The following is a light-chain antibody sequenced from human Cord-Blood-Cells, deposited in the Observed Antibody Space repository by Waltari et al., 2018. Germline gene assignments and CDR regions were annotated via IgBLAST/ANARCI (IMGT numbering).Light chain of an antibody. Sequence: QSALTQPASVSGSPGQSITISCTGTSSDVGGYHYVSWYQQHPGKYPKRMIYDVSNRPSWVSNRFPGSKSGNTASLTISGLQAEDEADYYCSSYTSSSTLVFGTGTKVTVL. CDR1: SSDVGGYHY. CDR2: DVS. CDR3: SSYTSSSTLV. J-gene: IGLJ1*01. V-gene: IGLV2-14*01.